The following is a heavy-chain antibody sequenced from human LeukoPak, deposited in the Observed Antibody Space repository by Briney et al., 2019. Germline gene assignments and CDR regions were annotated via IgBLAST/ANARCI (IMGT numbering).Heavy chain of an antibody. D-gene: IGHD6-13*01. CDR2: IWHGGRDK. CDR1: GFSFSYYG. J-gene: IGHJ4*02. CDR3: AKGSGPAAGTGEGDY. V-gene: IGHV3-33*06. Sequence: PGKSLRLSCEVSGFSFSYYGMHWVRQAPGKGLEWVAEIWHGGRDKYYADSVKGRFTISRDNSKNTLYLQMNSLRAEDTAVYYCAKGSGPAAGTGEGDYWGQGTLVTVSS.